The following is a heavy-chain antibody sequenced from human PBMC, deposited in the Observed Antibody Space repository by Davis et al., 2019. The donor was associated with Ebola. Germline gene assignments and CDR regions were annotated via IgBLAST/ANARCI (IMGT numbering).Heavy chain of an antibody. V-gene: IGHV3-48*02. CDR3: AKLEIDY. CDR1: GFTFSRYS. CDR2: ISRSGYTI. D-gene: IGHD1-7*01. Sequence: GESLKISCAASGFTFSRYSMNWVRQAPGKGLEWVSYISRSGYTIYYADSVKGRFTISRDNAKNSLFLQMNSLRDEDTAVYYCAKLEIDYWGQGTLVTVSS. J-gene: IGHJ4*02.